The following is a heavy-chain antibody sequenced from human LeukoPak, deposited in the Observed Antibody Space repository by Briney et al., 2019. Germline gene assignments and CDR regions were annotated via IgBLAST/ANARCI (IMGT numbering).Heavy chain of an antibody. CDR1: GFTFSSYG. V-gene: IGHV3-30*03. J-gene: IGHJ6*02. D-gene: IGHD2-21*02. Sequence: GGSLRLFCAASGFTFSSYGMRWVRQAPGKGLEWVAVISYDGSNKYYADSVKGRFTISRDNSKNTLYLQMNSLRAEDTAVYYCATPLDLNCGGDSYGGMDVWGQGTTVTVSS. CDR2: ISYDGSNK. CDR3: ATPLDLNCGGDSYGGMDV.